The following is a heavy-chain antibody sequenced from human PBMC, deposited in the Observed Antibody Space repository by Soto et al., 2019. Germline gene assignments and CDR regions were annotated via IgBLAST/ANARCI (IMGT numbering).Heavy chain of an antibody. CDR1: GGTFSSYA. CDR2: IIPIFGTA. J-gene: IGHJ4*02. D-gene: IGHD3-22*01. CDR3: ARDRSPYYYDSSGYCF. V-gene: IGHV1-69*13. Sequence: GASVKVSCKASGGTFSSYAISWVRQAPGQGLEWMGGIIPIFGTANYAQKFQGRVTITADESTSTAYMELSSLRSEDTAVYYCARDRSPYYYDSSGYCFWGQGTLVTV.